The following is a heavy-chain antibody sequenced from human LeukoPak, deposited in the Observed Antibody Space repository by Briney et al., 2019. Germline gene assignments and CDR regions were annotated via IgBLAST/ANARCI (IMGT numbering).Heavy chain of an antibody. V-gene: IGHV3-23*01. CDR3: AKDRSGSYGGPFDS. CDR1: GFTVSSNY. D-gene: IGHD1-26*01. J-gene: IGHJ4*02. CDR2: ISGSGAST. Sequence: PGGSLRLSCAASGFTVSSNYMSWVRQAPGKGLEWVSAISGSGASTYYADSVKGRFTISRDNSKNTLYLQMNSLRAEDTAVYYCAKDRSGSYGGPFDSWGQGTLVTVSS.